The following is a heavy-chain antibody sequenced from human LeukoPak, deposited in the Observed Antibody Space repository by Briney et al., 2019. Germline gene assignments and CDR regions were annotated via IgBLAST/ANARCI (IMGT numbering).Heavy chain of an antibody. D-gene: IGHD6-13*01. CDR2: INHSGST. J-gene: IGHJ4*02. Sequence: SETLSLTCAVYGGSFSGYYWSWIRQPPGKGLEWIGEINHSGSTNYNPSLKSRVTISVDTSKNRFSLKLSSVTAADTAVYYCARARGWVSSRYFDYWGQGTLVTVSS. V-gene: IGHV4-34*01. CDR3: ARARGWVSSRYFDY. CDR1: GGSFSGYY.